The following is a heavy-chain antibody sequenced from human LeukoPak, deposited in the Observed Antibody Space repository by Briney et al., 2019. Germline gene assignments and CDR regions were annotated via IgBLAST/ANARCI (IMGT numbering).Heavy chain of an antibody. V-gene: IGHV1-46*01. CDR2: INPSGGST. CDR3: ASQTTDGYSSGLFDY. Sequence: ASVKVSCKASGYTFTTYYMHWVRQAPGQGLEWMGIINPSGGSTSYAQKFQGRVTMTRDTSTSTVYMELSSLRSEDTAVYYCASQTTDGYSSGLFDYWGQGTLVTVSS. CDR1: GYTFTTYY. J-gene: IGHJ4*02. D-gene: IGHD6-19*01.